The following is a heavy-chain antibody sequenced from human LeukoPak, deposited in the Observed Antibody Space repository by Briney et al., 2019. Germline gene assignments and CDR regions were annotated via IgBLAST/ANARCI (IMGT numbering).Heavy chain of an antibody. CDR1: GGSISITTYY. CDR3: ARHFYGDCEYFGY. Sequence: KSSETLSLTCTVSGGSISITTYYWGWIRQPPGKGLEWIGSIYYSGKNYYNPSLKSRVTISVDTSRNQFSLKLSSVTAADTAVYYCARHFYGDCEYFGYWGQGTLVTVSS. D-gene: IGHD2-21*02. J-gene: IGHJ4*02. V-gene: IGHV4-39*01. CDR2: IYYSGKN.